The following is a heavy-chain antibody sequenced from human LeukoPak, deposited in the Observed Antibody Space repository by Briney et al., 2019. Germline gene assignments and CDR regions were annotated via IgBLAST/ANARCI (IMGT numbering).Heavy chain of an antibody. J-gene: IGHJ4*02. CDR2: IYYSGST. V-gene: IGHV4-39*01. CDR1: GGSISSSSYY. CDR3: ARNTYIVATTFDY. D-gene: IGHD5-12*01. Sequence: TSETLSLTCTVSGGSISSSSYYWGWIRQPPGKGLEWIGSIYYSGSTYYNPSLKSRVTISVDTSKNQFSLKLSSVTAADTAVYYCARNTYIVATTFDYWGQGTLVTVSS.